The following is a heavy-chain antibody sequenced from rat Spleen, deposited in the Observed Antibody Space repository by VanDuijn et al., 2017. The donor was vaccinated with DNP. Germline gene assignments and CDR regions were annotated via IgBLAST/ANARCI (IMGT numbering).Heavy chain of an antibody. D-gene: IGHD1-6*01. J-gene: IGHJ4*01. CDR2: MWYDGDT. CDR1: GFSLTNYH. CDR3: ARWGIMPRGNV. Sequence: QVQLKESGPGLVQPSQTLSLTCTVSGFSLTNYHVHWVRQPSGKGPEWMGKMWYDGDTAYNSALKSRLSISRDTSEDQVFLEMNSLQPEDTAMYFCARWGIMPRGNVWGQGTSVTVSS. V-gene: IGHV2-32*01.